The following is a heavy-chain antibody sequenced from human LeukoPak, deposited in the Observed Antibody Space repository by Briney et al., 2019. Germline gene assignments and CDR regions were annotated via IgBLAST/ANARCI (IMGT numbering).Heavy chain of an antibody. CDR2: LSASGGST. D-gene: IGHD3-22*01. J-gene: IGHJ5*02. CDR1: GFTFSSYP. Sequence: PGGSLRLSCAASGFTFSSYPMIWVRHAPGKGLELVSGLSASGGSTYYAHSVKGRFTISRDNSKNTLYLQMNSLTAEDTAVYFCAKDGIYYDSSRCHWFDPWGQGTLVTVSS. V-gene: IGHV3-23*01. CDR3: AKDGIYYDSSRCHWFDP.